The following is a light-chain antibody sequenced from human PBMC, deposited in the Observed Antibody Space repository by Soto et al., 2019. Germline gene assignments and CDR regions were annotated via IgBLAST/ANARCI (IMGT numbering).Light chain of an antibody. CDR1: QSVSSD. V-gene: IGKV3-15*01. J-gene: IGKJ4*01. Sequence: IVMTQSPATLSVSPGDRVTLSCRASQSVSSDLAWYQQRPGQAPRLLIYGASTRATGIPARFSGSGSGTEFTLTISSLQSEDFAGYYCQQYNNRPLTFGGGTKVDIK. CDR2: GAS. CDR3: QQYNNRPLT.